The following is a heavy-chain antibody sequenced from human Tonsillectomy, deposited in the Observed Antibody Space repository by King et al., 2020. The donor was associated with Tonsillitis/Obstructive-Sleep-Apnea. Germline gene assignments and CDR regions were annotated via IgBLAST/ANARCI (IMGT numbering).Heavy chain of an antibody. J-gene: IGHJ5*02. Sequence: QLVQSGAEVKKPGASVKVSCKASGYTFTTYALYWVRQAPGQRLEWMGWINAGNGDTKYSQNFQGRVTMTRDTSASTAYMELSSLRSEDTAVYYCARRGAGYCSSTTCYYWFDPWGQGTLVTVSS. CDR2: INAGNGDT. CDR1: GYTFTTYA. D-gene: IGHD2-2*01. CDR3: ARRGAGYCSSTTCYYWFDP. V-gene: IGHV1-3*01.